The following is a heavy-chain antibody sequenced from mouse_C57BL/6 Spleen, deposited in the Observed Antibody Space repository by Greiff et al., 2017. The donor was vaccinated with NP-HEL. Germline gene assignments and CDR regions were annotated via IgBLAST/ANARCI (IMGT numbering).Heavy chain of an antibody. CDR1: GYTFTSYW. J-gene: IGHJ3*01. CDR3: ERGGDYDPVAY. D-gene: IGHD2-4*01. V-gene: IGHV1-50*01. CDR2: IDPSDSYT. Sequence: QVQLQQPGAELVKPGASVKLSCKASGYTFTSYWMQWVNQRPGQGLEWIGEIDPSDSYTTYNQKFKGKATLTVDPSSSTAYMQLSSLTSEDSAVYYCERGGDYDPVAYWGQGTLVTVSA.